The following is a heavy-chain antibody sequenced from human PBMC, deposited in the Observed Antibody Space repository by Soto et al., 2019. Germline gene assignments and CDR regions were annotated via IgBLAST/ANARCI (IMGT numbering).Heavy chain of an antibody. CDR3: ARRLYYDSSGFEGGGMDV. D-gene: IGHD3-22*01. CDR1: GGTIRSSSYY. J-gene: IGHJ6*02. V-gene: IGHV4-39*01. Sequence: SETQSLTSTVSGGTIRSSSYYWGWIRQPPGKGLEWIGSIYYSGSTYYNPSLKSRVTISVDTSKNQFSLKLSSVTAADTAVYYCARRLYYDSSGFEGGGMDVWGQGTTVTVSS. CDR2: IYYSGST.